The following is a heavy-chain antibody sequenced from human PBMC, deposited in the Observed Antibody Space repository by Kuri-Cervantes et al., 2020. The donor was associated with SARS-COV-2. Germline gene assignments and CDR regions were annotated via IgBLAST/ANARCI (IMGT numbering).Heavy chain of an antibody. CDR2: IYSGGST. J-gene: IGHJ4*02. Sequence: GGSLRLSCAASGFTFSSYGMHWVRQAPGKGLEWVSVIYSGGSTYYADSVKGRFTISRDNSKNTLYLQMNSPRAEDTAVYYCASGPGILWFGDDYWGQGTLVTVSS. CDR1: GFTFSSYG. V-gene: IGHV3-NL1*01. CDR3: ASGPGILWFGDDY. D-gene: IGHD3-10*01.